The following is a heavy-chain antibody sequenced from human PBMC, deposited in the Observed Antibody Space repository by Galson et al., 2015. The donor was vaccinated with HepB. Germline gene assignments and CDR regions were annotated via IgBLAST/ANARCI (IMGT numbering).Heavy chain of an antibody. Sequence: SLRLSCAASGFTFSDYYMSWIRQAPGKGLEWVSYISSSGSTIYYADSVKGRFTISRDNAKNSLYLQMNSLRAEDTAVYYCARKLGHYDILTGYLNWCDPWGQGTLVTVSS. CDR1: GFTFSDYY. V-gene: IGHV3-11*01. CDR3: ARKLGHYDILTGYLNWCDP. D-gene: IGHD3-9*01. CDR2: ISSSGSTI. J-gene: IGHJ5*02.